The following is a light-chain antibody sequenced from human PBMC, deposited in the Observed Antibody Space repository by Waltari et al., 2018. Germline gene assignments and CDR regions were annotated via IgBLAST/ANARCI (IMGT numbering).Light chain of an antibody. CDR1: QSVGTK. V-gene: IGKV3-15*01. CDR2: GAS. J-gene: IGKJ1*01. CDR3: QQYNLWPWT. Sequence: EIVMTQSPVTLSVSPGERATLSCRASQSVGTKLAWYQQKPGQAPRLLIYGASTRAPGIAARFSGSGSGTEFTLTISSLQSEDFAIYYCQQYNLWPWTFGQGTKVEIK.